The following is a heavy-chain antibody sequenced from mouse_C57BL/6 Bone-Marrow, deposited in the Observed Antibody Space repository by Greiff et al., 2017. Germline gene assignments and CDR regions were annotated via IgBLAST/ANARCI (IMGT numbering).Heavy chain of an antibody. J-gene: IGHJ2*01. CDR2: IYPGDGDT. V-gene: IGHV1-80*01. CDR3: ARSYYYGSSLDY. D-gene: IGHD1-1*01. CDR1: GYAFSSYW. Sequence: VQVVESGAELVKPGASVKISCKASGYAFSSYWMNWVKQRPGKGLEWIGQIYPGDGDTNYNGKFKGKATLTADKSSSTAYMQLSSLTSEDSAVYFCARSYYYGSSLDYWGQGTTLTVSS.